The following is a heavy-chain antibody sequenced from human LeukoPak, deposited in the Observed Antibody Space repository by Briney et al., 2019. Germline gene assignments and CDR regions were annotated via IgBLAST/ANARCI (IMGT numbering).Heavy chain of an antibody. V-gene: IGHV3-73*01. CDR1: GFTFSGSA. Sequence: GGSLRLSCAASGFTFSGSAMHWVRQASGKGLEWVGRIRSKANSYATAYAASVKGRFTISRDDSKNTAYLQMNSLKTEDTAVYYRTRSSTVTPGEGGSWFGPWGQGTLVTVSS. J-gene: IGHJ5*02. D-gene: IGHD4-17*01. CDR3: TRSSTVTPGEGGSWFGP. CDR2: IRSKANSYAT.